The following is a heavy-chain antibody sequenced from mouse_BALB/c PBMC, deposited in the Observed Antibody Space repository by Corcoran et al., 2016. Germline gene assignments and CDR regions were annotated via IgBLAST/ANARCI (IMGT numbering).Heavy chain of an antibody. CDR3: ARWDWDVDV. V-gene: IGHV14-3*02. J-gene: IGHJ1*01. CDR1: GFNIQDTY. CDR2: IDPANGNT. Sequence: EDQLQQSGAELVKPGASVKLSCTASGFNIQDTYMHWVKQRPEQGLEWIGRIDPANGNTKYDTKFQGKATITADTSSNTAYLQLSSLTSEDTAVYYCARWDWDVDVWGAGTTVTVSS.